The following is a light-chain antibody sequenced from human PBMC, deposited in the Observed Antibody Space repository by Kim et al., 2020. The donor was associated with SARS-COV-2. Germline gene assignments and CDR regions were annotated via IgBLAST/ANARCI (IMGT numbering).Light chain of an antibody. J-gene: IGKJ1*01. CDR2: DAT. CDR3: QQSNDWPPLT. CDR1: QTINNK. V-gene: IGKV3-15*01. Sequence: VAPWETATLTCRASQTINNKLVWYQHKPGQAPILLIYDATTRATGVPARFIGSGSETDFTLTISSLQSEDFAVYYCQQSNDWPPLTFGQGTKVDIK.